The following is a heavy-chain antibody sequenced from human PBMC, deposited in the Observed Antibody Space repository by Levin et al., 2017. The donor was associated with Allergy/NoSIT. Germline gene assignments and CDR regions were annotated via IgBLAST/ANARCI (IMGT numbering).Heavy chain of an antibody. Sequence: LSLTCAASGFTFDDSAMHWVRQAPGKGLEWVSGISWNSGSIGYADSVKGRFTISRDNAKNSLYLQMNSLRAEDTALYYCAKDRLGSGYDPYFDYWGQGTLVTVSS. CDR3: AKDRLGSGYDPYFDY. J-gene: IGHJ4*02. CDR1: GFTFDDSA. CDR2: ISWNSGSI. V-gene: IGHV3-9*01. D-gene: IGHD5-12*01.